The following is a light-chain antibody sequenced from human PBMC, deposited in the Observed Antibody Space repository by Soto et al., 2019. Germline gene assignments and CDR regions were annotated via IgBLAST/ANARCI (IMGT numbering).Light chain of an antibody. Sequence: DIQMTQSPSSLSASVGDRVTITCRASQGIRKYLAWYQQKPGKVPTLLIYAASTLQSGVPSRFSGSGSGTQFTLTISSLQPEDVATYYCQKYNSAPQTFGQGTKVEIK. CDR2: AAS. CDR1: QGIRKY. V-gene: IGKV1-27*01. CDR3: QKYNSAPQT. J-gene: IGKJ1*01.